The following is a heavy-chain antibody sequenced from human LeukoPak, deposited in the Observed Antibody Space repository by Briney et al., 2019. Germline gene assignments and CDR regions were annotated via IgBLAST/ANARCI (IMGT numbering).Heavy chain of an antibody. CDR3: ATEYYGSVSYYDY. CDR2: ISGSSNYI. D-gene: IGHD3-10*01. CDR1: GFIFSDYT. V-gene: IGHV3-21*01. J-gene: IGHJ4*02. Sequence: GGSLRLSCAASGFIFSDYTMNWVRLAPGKGLEWVSSISGSSNYIYYADSVKGRFTISRDNAKNSLYLQMNSLRAEDTAVYYCATEYYGSVSYYDYWGQGTLVTVSS.